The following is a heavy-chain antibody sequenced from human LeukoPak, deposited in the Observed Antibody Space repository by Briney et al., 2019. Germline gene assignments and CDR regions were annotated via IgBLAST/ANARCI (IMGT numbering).Heavy chain of an antibody. CDR3: TTGRHYDILTGYSYYFDY. CDR1: GFTFGDYA. D-gene: IGHD3-9*01. Sequence: GGSLRLSCTASGFTFGDYALTWVRQAPGKGLEWVGFIRSKSYGGTTEYAASVKGRFTISRDDSKNTLYLQMNSLKTEDTAVYYCTTGRHYDILTGYSYYFDYWGQGTLVTVSS. J-gene: IGHJ4*02. V-gene: IGHV3-49*04. CDR2: IRSKSYGGTT.